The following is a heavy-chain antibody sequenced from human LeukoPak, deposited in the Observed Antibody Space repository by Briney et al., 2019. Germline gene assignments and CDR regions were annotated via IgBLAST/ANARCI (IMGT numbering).Heavy chain of an antibody. Sequence: GGSLRLSCAASGFTFDDYAMHWVRQAPGKGLEWVSGISWNSGSIGYAGSVKGRFTISRDNAKNSLYLQMNSLRAEDTALYYCAKDQPELGAFDIWGQGTMATVSS. CDR3: AKDQPELGAFDI. D-gene: IGHD1-14*01. CDR1: GFTFDDYA. CDR2: ISWNSGSI. V-gene: IGHV3-9*01. J-gene: IGHJ3*02.